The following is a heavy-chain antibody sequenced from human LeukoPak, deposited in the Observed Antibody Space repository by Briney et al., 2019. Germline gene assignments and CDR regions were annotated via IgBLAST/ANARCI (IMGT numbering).Heavy chain of an antibody. J-gene: IGHJ4*02. CDR3: AKDLWYYDSSGYTL. Sequence: GGSLRLSCAASGFTFSRHWMSWVRQAPGKGLEWVSAISGSGGSTYYADSVKGRFTISRDNSKNTLYLQMNSLRAEDTAVYYCAKDLWYYDSSGYTLGGQGTLVTVSS. CDR2: ISGSGGST. V-gene: IGHV3-23*01. CDR1: GFTFSRHW. D-gene: IGHD3-22*01.